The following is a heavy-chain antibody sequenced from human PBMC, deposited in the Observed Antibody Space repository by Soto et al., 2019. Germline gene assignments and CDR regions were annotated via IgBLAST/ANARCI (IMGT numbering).Heavy chain of an antibody. CDR3: ARQDRVVAEGRWFDP. D-gene: IGHD2-15*01. CDR1: GYSIGIGYH. CDR2: VHYSGNT. J-gene: IGHJ5*02. V-gene: IGHV4-38-2*02. Sequence: SETLSLTCTVSGYSIGIGYHWAWIRQPPGKGLEWLGSVHYSGNTYYNPSLKSRLTISVDKSKNQFSLNLSSVTAADTAVYYCARQDRVVAEGRWFDPWGQGTLVTVSS.